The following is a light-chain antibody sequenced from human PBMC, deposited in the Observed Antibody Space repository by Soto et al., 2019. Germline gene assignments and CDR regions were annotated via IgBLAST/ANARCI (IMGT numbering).Light chain of an antibody. V-gene: IGKV1-39*01. CDR3: QHSSITQRS. J-gene: IGKJ1*01. CDR1: QSISTY. Sequence: DIRLTQSPSSLSASVGDRVTISCRASQSISTYLMWYQQKPGKAPNLLIYGASSLQNGVPSRFRVSGSKSQLTLAVSGLQPEDFATYYCQHSSITQRSVGQGTKVDIK. CDR2: GAS.